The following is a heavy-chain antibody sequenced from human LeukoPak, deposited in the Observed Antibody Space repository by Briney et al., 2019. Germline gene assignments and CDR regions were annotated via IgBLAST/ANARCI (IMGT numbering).Heavy chain of an antibody. CDR1: GFTFSSYG. J-gene: IGHJ4*02. Sequence: PGGSLRLSCATSGFTFSSYGMYWVRQAPGKGLEWVAFIRYDGINKYYADSVKGRFTISRDNPKNTLYLQLNSLRAEDTAVYYCAKDSLTGPGPYYFDCWGQGTLVTVSS. CDR3: AKDSLTGPGPYYFDC. D-gene: IGHD3-9*01. CDR2: IRYDGINK. V-gene: IGHV3-30*02.